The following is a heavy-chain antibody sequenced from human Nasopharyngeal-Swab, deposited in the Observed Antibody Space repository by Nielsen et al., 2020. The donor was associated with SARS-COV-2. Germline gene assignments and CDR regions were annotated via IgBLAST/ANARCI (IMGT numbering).Heavy chain of an antibody. D-gene: IGHD2/OR15-2a*01. J-gene: IGHJ6*02. CDR2: VNHGGGT. V-gene: IGHV4-34*01. Sequence: SETLSLTCAVYGGSFSGHQWSWVRQTPGKGLEWIGEVNHGGGTNYNPSLKSRVTISVATSKNQFSLKLTSVTAADTAVYYCARGGAGVVASPVLGLGPFYYHHFMDVWGQGTTVTVSS. CDR1: GGSFSGHQ. CDR3: ARGGAGVVASPVLGLGPFYYHHFMDV.